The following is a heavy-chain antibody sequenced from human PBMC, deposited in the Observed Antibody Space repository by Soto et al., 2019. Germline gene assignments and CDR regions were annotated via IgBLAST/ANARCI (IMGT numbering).Heavy chain of an antibody. Sequence: EVQLLESGGGLVQPGGSLRLSCAASGFTFSSYAMSWVRLAPGKGLEWVSAISGSGGSTYYADSVKGRFTISRDNSKNTLYLQMNSLRAEDTAVYYCAKDRYNWNYFDYWGQGTLVTVSS. CDR1: GFTFSSYA. J-gene: IGHJ4*02. CDR2: ISGSGGST. CDR3: AKDRYNWNYFDY. V-gene: IGHV3-23*01. D-gene: IGHD1-20*01.